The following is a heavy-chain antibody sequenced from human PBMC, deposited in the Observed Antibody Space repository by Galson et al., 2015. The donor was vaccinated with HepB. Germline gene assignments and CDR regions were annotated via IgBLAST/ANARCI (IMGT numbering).Heavy chain of an antibody. J-gene: IGHJ4*02. Sequence: SVKVSCKASGGTFSSYTISWVRQAPGQGLEWMGRIIPILGIANYAQKFQGRVTITADKSTSTAYMELSSLRSEDTAVYYCARGKVSGWSGSYFDYWGQGTLVTVSS. D-gene: IGHD6-19*01. CDR3: ARGKVSGWSGSYFDY. CDR2: IIPILGIA. V-gene: IGHV1-69*02. CDR1: GGTFSSYT.